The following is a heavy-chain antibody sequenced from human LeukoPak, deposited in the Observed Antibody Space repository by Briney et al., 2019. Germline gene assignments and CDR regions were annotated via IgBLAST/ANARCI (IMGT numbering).Heavy chain of an antibody. CDR1: GGSISSGGYY. CDR3: ARGRRGYYRDPGPYYFDY. J-gene: IGHJ4*02. CDR2: IYYSGST. D-gene: IGHD3-3*01. Sequence: SETLSLTCTVSGGSISSGGYYWSWIRQHPGKGLEWIGYIYYSGSTYYNPSLKSRVTISVDTSKNQFSLKLSSVTAADTAVYYCARGRRGYYRDPGPYYFDYWGQGTLVTVSS. V-gene: IGHV4-31*03.